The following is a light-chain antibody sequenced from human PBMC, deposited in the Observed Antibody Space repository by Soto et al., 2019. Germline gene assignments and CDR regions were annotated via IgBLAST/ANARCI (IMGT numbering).Light chain of an antibody. CDR2: ANN. V-gene: IGLV1-40*01. J-gene: IGLJ3*02. CDR1: TSNIRAGYD. CDR3: QSYDNSLSGWV. Sequence: QPVLTQPPSVSGAPGQRVTIPCTGSTSNIRAGYDVHWYQQVSGTAPKLLIYANNNRPSGVPDRFSGSKSGTSATLAITGLQAEDETDYYCQSYDNSLSGWVFGGGTKLTVL.